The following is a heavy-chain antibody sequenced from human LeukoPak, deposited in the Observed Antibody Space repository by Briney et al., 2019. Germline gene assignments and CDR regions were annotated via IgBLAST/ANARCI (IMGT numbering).Heavy chain of an antibody. Sequence: SETLSLTCTVSGGSISSSSYYWGWIRQPPGKGLEWIGSIYYSGSTYYNPSLKSRVTISVDTSKNQFSLKLSSVTAADTAVYYCVSFLVGLNFDYWGQGTLVTVSS. V-gene: IGHV4-39*07. D-gene: IGHD3/OR15-3a*01. CDR1: GGSISSSSYY. CDR2: IYYSGST. J-gene: IGHJ4*02. CDR3: VSFLVGLNFDY.